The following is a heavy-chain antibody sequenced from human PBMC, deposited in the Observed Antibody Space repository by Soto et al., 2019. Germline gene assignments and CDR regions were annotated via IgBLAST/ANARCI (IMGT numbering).Heavy chain of an antibody. CDR3: AKDSGLVVVGHGDDFDY. CDR1: GFTFSSYG. D-gene: IGHD2-15*01. V-gene: IGHV3-30*18. CDR2: ISYDGSNK. J-gene: IGHJ4*02. Sequence: GGSLRLSCAASGFTFSSYGMHWVRQAPGKGLEWVAVISYDGSNKYYADYVKGRFTISRDNSKNTLYLQMNSLRAEDTAVYYCAKDSGLVVVGHGDDFDYWGQGTLVTVSS.